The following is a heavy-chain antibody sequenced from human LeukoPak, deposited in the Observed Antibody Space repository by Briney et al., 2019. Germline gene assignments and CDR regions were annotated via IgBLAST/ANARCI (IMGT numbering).Heavy chain of an antibody. CDR2: ISGSGGNT. CDR3: ARGYYYGMDV. J-gene: IGHJ6*02. CDR1: RFTFSAYS. V-gene: IGHV3-23*01. Sequence: GGSLRLSCAASRFTFSAYSMTWVRQAPGKGLEWVSAISGSGGNTYYADSVKGRFTISRDNAKNSLYLQMNSLRAEDTAVYYCARGYYYGMDVWGQGTTVTVSS.